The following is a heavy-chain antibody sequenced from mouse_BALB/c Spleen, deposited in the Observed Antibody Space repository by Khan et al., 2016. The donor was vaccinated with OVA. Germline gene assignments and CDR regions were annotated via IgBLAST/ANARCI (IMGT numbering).Heavy chain of an antibody. CDR2: ISPGTGSS. CDR1: GYIFTSYW. CDR3: ARGGDFDEAWFAY. Sequence: VQLKQSGAELVRPGASVKLSCKTFGYIFTSYWIHWVKQRSGQGLEWIARISPGTGSSYYNEKFRGTATLTADKSSSTAFMQLSSLKSEDSAVYFCARGGDFDEAWFAYWSQGTLVTVAA. J-gene: IGHJ3*01. V-gene: IGHV1S132*01.